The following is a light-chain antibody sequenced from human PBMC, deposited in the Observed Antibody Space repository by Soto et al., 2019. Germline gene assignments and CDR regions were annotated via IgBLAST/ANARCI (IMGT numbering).Light chain of an antibody. CDR1: QSGSSNY. CDR3: QQYSSSWT. V-gene: IGKV3-20*01. Sequence: EIVMTQSPDTLSLSPGERATLSCRARQSGSSNYLALYQQKPGQAPRLLIYGASSRATGIPDRVSGSGSGTDFTLTISSLQFEDSAVYYWQQYSSSWTFGQGTKVDIK. J-gene: IGKJ1*01. CDR2: GAS.